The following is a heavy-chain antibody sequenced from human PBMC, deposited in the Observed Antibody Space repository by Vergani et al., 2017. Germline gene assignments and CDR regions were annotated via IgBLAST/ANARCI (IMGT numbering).Heavy chain of an antibody. D-gene: IGHD3-3*01. V-gene: IGHV3-7*03. Sequence: EVQLVESGGGLVQPGGSLRLSCAASGFTSSHFWMSWVRQAPGTGLEWVANIKQDGSEKNYVDSVKGRFIISRDNAKNSLYLQMNSLRVEDTAVYYCANYDFWSGYSFGYWGQGTLVTVSS. CDR1: GFTSSHFW. J-gene: IGHJ4*02. CDR2: IKQDGSEK. CDR3: ANYDFWSGYSFGY.